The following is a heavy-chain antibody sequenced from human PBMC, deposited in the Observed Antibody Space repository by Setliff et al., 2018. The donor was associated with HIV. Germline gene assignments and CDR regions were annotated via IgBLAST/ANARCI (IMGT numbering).Heavy chain of an antibody. Sequence: PGGSLRLSCAASGFTFRNYGMHWVRQAPGKGLEWVAVIWYDGTNKYYADSVKGRFTISRDNFKNTLFLQMNSLRAEDTAVYYCARDQEWLVEVEGDALHIWGQGTMVTVSS. CDR2: IWYDGTNK. CDR3: ARDQEWLVEVEGDALHI. V-gene: IGHV3-33*01. CDR1: GFTFRNYG. J-gene: IGHJ3*02. D-gene: IGHD6-19*01.